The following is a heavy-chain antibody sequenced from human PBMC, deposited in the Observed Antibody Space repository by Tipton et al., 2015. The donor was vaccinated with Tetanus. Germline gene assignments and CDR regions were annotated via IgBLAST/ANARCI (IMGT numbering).Heavy chain of an antibody. Sequence: TLSLTCTVSGGSISSYYWSWIRQPPGKGLEWIGYIYYSGSTYYNPSLKSRVTISVDTSKNQFSLKLSSVTAADTAVYYCARQGTNTAMVTGADYWGQGTLVTVSS. CDR3: ARQGTNTAMVTGADY. D-gene: IGHD5-18*01. J-gene: IGHJ4*02. CDR1: GGSISSYY. V-gene: IGHV4-59*04. CDR2: IYYSGST.